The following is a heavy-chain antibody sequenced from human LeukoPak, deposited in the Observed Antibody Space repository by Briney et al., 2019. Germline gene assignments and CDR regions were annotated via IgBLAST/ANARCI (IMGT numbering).Heavy chain of an antibody. V-gene: IGHV3-30*19. CDR1: GFTFSSYG. CDR2: ISYDGSNK. CDR3: ARESLGFDY. J-gene: IGHJ4*02. Sequence: PGGSLRLSCAASGFTFSSYGMHWVRQAPGKGLEWVAVISYDGSNKYYADSVKGRFTISRDNSKNTLYLRMNSLRAEDTAVYYCARESLGFDYWGQGTLVTVSS.